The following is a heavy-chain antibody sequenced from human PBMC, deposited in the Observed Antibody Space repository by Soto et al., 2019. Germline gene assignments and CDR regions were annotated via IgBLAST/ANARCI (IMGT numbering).Heavy chain of an antibody. CDR1: GYTFTSYD. D-gene: IGHD6-6*01. CDR3: AARSIAARPGLQDDY. Sequence: GASVKVSCKASGYTFTSYDINWVRQATGQGLEWMGWMNPNSGNTGYAQKFQGRVTMTRNTSISTAYMELSSLRSEDTAVYYCAARSIAARPGLQDDYWGQGTLVTVSS. CDR2: MNPNSGNT. V-gene: IGHV1-8*01. J-gene: IGHJ4*02.